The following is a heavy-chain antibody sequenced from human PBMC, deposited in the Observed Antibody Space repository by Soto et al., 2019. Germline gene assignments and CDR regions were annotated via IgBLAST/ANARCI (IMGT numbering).Heavy chain of an antibody. CDR2: IYYSGST. CDR1: GGSISSGDYY. J-gene: IGHJ4*02. D-gene: IGHD5-18*01. CDR3: ASNSYRYTFYDY. V-gene: IGHV4-30-4*01. Sequence: SETLSLTCTVSGGSISSGDYYWSWIRQPPGKGLEWIGYIYYSGSTYYNPSLKSRVTISVDTSKNQFSLKLSSVTAADTAVYYCASNSYRYTFYDYWGQGTLVTVSS.